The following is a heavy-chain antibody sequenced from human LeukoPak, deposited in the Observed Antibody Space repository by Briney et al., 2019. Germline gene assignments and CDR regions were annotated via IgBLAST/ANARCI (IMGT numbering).Heavy chain of an antibody. CDR1: GFTFSSYS. V-gene: IGHV3-21*01. J-gene: IGHJ4*02. CDR3: AKDVARGFGVFDY. D-gene: IGHD3-10*01. CDR2: ISSSSSYI. Sequence: KSGGSLRPSCAASGFTFSSYSMNWVRQAPGKGLEWVSSISSSSSYIYYADSVKGRFTISRDNAKNSLYLQMNSLRAEDTAVYFCAKDVARGFGVFDYWGQGTLVTVSS.